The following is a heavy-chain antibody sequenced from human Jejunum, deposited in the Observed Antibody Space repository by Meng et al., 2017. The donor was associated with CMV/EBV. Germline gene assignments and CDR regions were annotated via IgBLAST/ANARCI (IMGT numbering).Heavy chain of an antibody. CDR3: ADIGVGDQGF. Sequence: EGPLVEAGGGLIQPGGSLRSSCAASGFTVSSHYMSGVRQAPGKGLEWVSVIDTDGKTYYADSVKGRFAISRDNSKNTLYLQMSSLRVEDTAVYSCADIGVGDQGFWGQGTLVTVSS. D-gene: IGHD3-3*01. CDR2: IDTDGKT. V-gene: IGHV3-53*01. J-gene: IGHJ4*02. CDR1: GFTVSSHY.